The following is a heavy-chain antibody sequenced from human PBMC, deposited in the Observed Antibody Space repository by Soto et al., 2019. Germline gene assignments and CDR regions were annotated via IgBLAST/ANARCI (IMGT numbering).Heavy chain of an antibody. Sequence: ASVKVSCKASGYTFTGYYMHWVRQAPGQGLEWMGWINPNSGGTNYAQKFQGWVTMTRDTSISTAYMELSRLRSDDTAVYYCASGGVLRYFDPYGMDVWGQRSTVTVSS. CDR3: ASGGVLRYFDPYGMDV. CDR1: GYTFTGYY. V-gene: IGHV1-2*04. D-gene: IGHD3-9*01. J-gene: IGHJ6*02. CDR2: INPNSGGT.